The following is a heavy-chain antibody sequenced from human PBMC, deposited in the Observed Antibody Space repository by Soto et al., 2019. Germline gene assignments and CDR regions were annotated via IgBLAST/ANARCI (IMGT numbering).Heavy chain of an antibody. CDR1: GFTFPTYA. D-gene: IGHD5-18*01. CDR3: ARGGPRDGYRDLDY. CDR2: ITHSSDGS. J-gene: IGHJ4*02. Sequence: EVQLLESGGDLVQPGGCLRLCCAASGFTFPTYAMTWVRRAPGKGLEWVSTITHSSDGSYYADSVMGRFTISRDNSKNTLYLQMSGLRAEDTAVYYCARGGPRDGYRDLDYWGQGTQVTVSS. V-gene: IGHV3-23*01.